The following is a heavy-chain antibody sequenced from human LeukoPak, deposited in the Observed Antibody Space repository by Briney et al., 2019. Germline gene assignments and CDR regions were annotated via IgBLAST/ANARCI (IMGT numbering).Heavy chain of an antibody. Sequence: GGSLRLSCAASGFTISSNYMSWVRQAPGKGLEWVSVIYSGGSTYYADSVKGRFTISRDNSKNTLYLQMNSLRAEDTAVYYCAREGYSYGYDYWGQGTLVTVSS. CDR2: IYSGGST. CDR1: GFTISSNY. V-gene: IGHV3-53*01. J-gene: IGHJ4*02. D-gene: IGHD5-18*01. CDR3: AREGYSYGYDY.